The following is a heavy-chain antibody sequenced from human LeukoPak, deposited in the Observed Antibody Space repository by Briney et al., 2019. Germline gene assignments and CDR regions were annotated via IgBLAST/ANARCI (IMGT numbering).Heavy chain of an antibody. CDR3: AKGPYYDFWSGYWYY. J-gene: IGHJ4*02. D-gene: IGHD3-3*01. V-gene: IGHV3-23*01. CDR1: GFTFSSYA. Sequence: GGSLRLSCAASGFTFSSYAMSWVRQAPGKGLEWVSAISGSGGSTYYADSVKGRFTISRDNSKNTLYLQMNSLRAEDTAVYYCAKGPYYDFWSGYWYYWGQGTLVTVPS. CDR2: ISGSGGST.